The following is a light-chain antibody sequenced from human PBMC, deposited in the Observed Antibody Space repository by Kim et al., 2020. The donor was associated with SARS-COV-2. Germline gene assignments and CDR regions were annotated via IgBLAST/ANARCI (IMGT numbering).Light chain of an antibody. CDR2: QVS. CDR1: QNIPKW. J-gene: IGKJ3*01. CDR3: QQYHSYSLFT. V-gene: IGKV1-5*03. Sequence: DIQMTQSPSILSASVGDRVIITCRASQNIPKWLAWYQQKPGMAPKLLIYQVSILNTGVPSRFSGSGSETEFTLTISSLQPDDVATYYCQQYHSYSLFTFAPGTKVDIK.